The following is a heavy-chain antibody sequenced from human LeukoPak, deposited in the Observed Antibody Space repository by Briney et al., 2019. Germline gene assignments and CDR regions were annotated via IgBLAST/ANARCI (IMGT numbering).Heavy chain of an antibody. D-gene: IGHD1-1*01. V-gene: IGHV4-59*01. CDR2: IYYRGRT. CDR3: DLNWNDLSAFDI. CDR1: GGSISSYY. J-gene: IGHJ3*02. Sequence: SETLSLTCTVSGGSISSYYWCWLRQPPGKGLEWIGYIYYRGRTNYNPSLKSRVTISVDTCKNQFSLKLSSVTGADTAVYYCDLNWNDLSAFDIWGQGALVTVSS.